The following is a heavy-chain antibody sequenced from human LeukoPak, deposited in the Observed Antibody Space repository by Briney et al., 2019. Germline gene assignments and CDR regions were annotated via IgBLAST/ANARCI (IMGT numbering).Heavy chain of an antibody. CDR3: ARDGPAAKDEYFQH. V-gene: IGHV1-69*13. D-gene: IGHD2-2*01. Sequence: ASVKVSCKASGGTFSSYAISWVRQAPGQGLEWMGGIITIFGTANYAQKFQGRVTITADESTSTAYMELSSLRSEDTAVYYCARDGPAAKDEYFQHWGQGTLVTVSS. CDR1: GGTFSSYA. J-gene: IGHJ1*01. CDR2: IITIFGTA.